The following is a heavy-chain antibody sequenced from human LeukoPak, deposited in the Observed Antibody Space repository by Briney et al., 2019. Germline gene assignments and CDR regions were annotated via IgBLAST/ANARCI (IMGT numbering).Heavy chain of an antibody. V-gene: IGHV3-21*01. CDR2: ISGNSIYI. J-gene: IGHJ4*02. CDR3: ARDSFHYGSAFDY. D-gene: IGHD3-10*01. Sequence: GGSLRLSCAASGFTFSSYSMNWVRQAPGKGLEWVSSISGNSIYIYYADSVKGRFTISRDNAKNSLYLQMNSLRAEDTAVYYCARDSFHYGSAFDYWGQGTLVTVSS. CDR1: GFTFSSYS.